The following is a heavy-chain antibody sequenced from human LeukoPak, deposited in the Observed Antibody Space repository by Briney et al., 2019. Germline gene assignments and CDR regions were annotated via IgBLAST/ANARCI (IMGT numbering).Heavy chain of an antibody. J-gene: IGHJ3*02. CDR1: GYTFTSYW. V-gene: IGHV5-51*01. D-gene: IGHD5-24*01. CDR2: IYPGDSDT. Sequence: GASVKVSCKASGYTFTSYWIGWVRQMPGKGLEWMGIIYPGDSDTRYSPSFQGQVTISADKSISTAYLQWSSLKASDTAMYYCASLTEVATIGDAFDIWGQGTMVTVSS. CDR3: ASLTEVATIGDAFDI.